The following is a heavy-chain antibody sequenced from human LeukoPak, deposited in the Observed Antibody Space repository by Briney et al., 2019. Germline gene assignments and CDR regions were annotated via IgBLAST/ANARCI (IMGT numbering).Heavy chain of an antibody. D-gene: IGHD3-9*01. J-gene: IGHJ6*03. CDR3: ARAYYDILTGFRGNYYMDV. V-gene: IGHV1-18*01. CDR2: ISAYNGYT. Sequence: ASVKVSCKASGYTFTIYGISWVRQAPGQGLEWVGWISAYNGYTNYAQRLQGRVTMTTDTSTSTAYMELRSLRSDDTAVYYCARAYYDILTGFRGNYYMDVWGKGTTVTISS. CDR1: GYTFTIYG.